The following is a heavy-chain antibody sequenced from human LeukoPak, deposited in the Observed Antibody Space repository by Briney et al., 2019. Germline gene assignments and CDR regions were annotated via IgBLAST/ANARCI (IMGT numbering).Heavy chain of an antibody. V-gene: IGHV4-30-4*01. J-gene: IGHJ4*02. CDR3: ARAMVRGVFIPLDY. Sequence: PSETLSLTCTVSGGSINSGDYYWSWIREPPGKGLEWIGYIYYSGITYYNPSLKSRVTISVDTSKSQFSLKLSSVTAADTAVYYCARAMVRGVFIPLDYWGQGTLVTVSS. CDR1: GGSINSGDYY. D-gene: IGHD3-10*01. CDR2: IYYSGIT.